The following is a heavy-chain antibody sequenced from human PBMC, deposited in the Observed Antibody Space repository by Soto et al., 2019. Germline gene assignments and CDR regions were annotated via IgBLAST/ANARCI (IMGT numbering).Heavy chain of an antibody. V-gene: IGHV4-31*03. Sequence: SETLSLTCTVSGGSISSGGYYWSWVRQHPGKGLEWIGYIYYSGSTYYNPSLKSRVTMSVDTSKNQFSLKLSSVTAADTAVYSCARGEFMVRGYYYYYMDVWGKGTTVTVSS. D-gene: IGHD3-10*01. J-gene: IGHJ6*03. CDR2: IYYSGST. CDR1: GGSISSGGYY. CDR3: ARGEFMVRGYYYYYMDV.